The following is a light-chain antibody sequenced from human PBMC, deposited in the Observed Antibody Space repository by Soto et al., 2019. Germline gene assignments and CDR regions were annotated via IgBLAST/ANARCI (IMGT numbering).Light chain of an antibody. Sequence: QSVLTQPPSVSGAPGQTVTISCTGSSSNIGAGFDVYWYQQIPGTAPKLLIYGGNNRPSGVPDRFSASKSGASGSLVITRLQTEDGGDYHCKAFDTSLSVSLFGGGTKVTVL. CDR2: GGN. CDR1: SSNIGAGFD. J-gene: IGLJ3*02. CDR3: KAFDTSLSVSL. V-gene: IGLV1-40*01.